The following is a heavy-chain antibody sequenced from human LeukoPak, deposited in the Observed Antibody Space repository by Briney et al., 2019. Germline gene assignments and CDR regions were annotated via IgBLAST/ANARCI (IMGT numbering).Heavy chain of an antibody. CDR2: MNPNSGNT. CDR3: ARAYSGYENFDY. Sequence: ASVTVFCKASGYTFTSYDINWVRQAPGQGLEWMGWMNPNSGNTGYAQKFQGRVTMTRNTSISTAYMELSSLRSEDTAVYYCARAYSGYENFDYWGQGTLVTVSS. J-gene: IGHJ4*02. V-gene: IGHV1-8*01. D-gene: IGHD5-12*01. CDR1: GYTFTSYD.